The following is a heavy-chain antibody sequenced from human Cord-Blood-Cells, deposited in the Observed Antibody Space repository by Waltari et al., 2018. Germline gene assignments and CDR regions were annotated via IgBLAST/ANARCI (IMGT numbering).Heavy chain of an antibody. Sequence: QVQLVQSGAEVKKPGASVKVSCKASGYTFTSYAMHWVRQAPGQRLEWMGWINAGNGNTKYSQKFQGRVTITRDTSASTAYMELSSLGSEDTAVYYCARSWEWLLYYFDYWGQGTLVTVSS. J-gene: IGHJ4*02. CDR2: INAGNGNT. CDR1: GYTFTSYA. V-gene: IGHV1-3*01. CDR3: ARSWEWLLYYFDY. D-gene: IGHD3-3*01.